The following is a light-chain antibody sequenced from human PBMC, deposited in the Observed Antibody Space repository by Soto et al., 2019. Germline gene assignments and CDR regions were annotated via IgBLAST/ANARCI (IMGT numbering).Light chain of an antibody. J-gene: IGKJ3*01. Sequence: DIQMTQSPSSLSASVGDRVTITCRASQGISNYLAWYQQKPGKLPKLLIYEASTLQSGVPSRFSGSGFGTDFTLPLSSLQHEDVAAYYCQKYNSAPFTFGSGNKVDS. CDR1: QGISNY. CDR2: EAS. CDR3: QKYNSAPFT. V-gene: IGKV1-27*01.